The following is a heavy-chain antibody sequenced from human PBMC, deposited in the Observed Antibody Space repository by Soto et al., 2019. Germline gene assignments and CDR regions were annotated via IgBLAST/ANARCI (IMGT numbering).Heavy chain of an antibody. CDR1: GFTFSSYG. CDR2: ISYDGSNN. Sequence: QVQLVESGGGVVQPGRSLRLSCAASGFTFSSYGMHWVRQAPGKGLEWVAVISYDGSNNYYADSVKGRFTISRDNCKNTVYLQMSTVRAEDRAVYYFAKDSRVVVTAVGSWCFDLWGRGTLVTVSS. V-gene: IGHV3-30*18. J-gene: IGHJ2*01. CDR3: AKDSRVVVTAVGSWCFDL. D-gene: IGHD2-21*02.